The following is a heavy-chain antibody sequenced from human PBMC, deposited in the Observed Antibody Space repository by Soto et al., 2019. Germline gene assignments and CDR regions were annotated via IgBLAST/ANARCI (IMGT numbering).Heavy chain of an antibody. CDR3: ARGTAAEMDY. CDR1: GGSISSGDYY. V-gene: IGHV4-30-4*01. Sequence: SETLSLTCTVSGGSISSGDYYWSWIRQPPGKGLEWIGYIYYSGSTYYNPSLKSRVTISVDTSKDQFSLKLSSVTAADTAVYYCARGTAAEMDYWGQGTLVTVSS. J-gene: IGHJ4*02. D-gene: IGHD5-18*01. CDR2: IYYSGST.